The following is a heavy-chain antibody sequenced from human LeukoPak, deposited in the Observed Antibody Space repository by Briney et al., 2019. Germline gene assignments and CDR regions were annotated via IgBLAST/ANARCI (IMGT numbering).Heavy chain of an antibody. Sequence: ASVKVSCKASGYTFTSYGISWVRQAPGQGLEWMGWINPNSGGTNYAQKFQGRVTMTRDTSISTAYMELNILRSDDTAVYYCARANDYVWGSYPRDAFDIWGQGTMVTVSS. V-gene: IGHV1-2*02. CDR1: GYTFTSYG. CDR3: ARANDYVWGSYPRDAFDI. CDR2: INPNSGGT. J-gene: IGHJ3*02. D-gene: IGHD3-16*02.